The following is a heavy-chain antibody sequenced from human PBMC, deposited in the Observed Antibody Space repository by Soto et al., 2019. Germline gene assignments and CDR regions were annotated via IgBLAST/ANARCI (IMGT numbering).Heavy chain of an antibody. CDR1: GFTFSSYG. Sequence: QVQLVESGGGVGQPGRSLRLSCAASGFTFSSYGMHWVRQAPGKGLEWVAVMSWDGSDEFYEETVKGRFTVSRDNSRNTLYLQMNSMRPEDTSVYYCAKEGCSGGICYGFDYWGHGNLGTVSS. CDR3: AKEGCSGGICYGFDY. CDR2: MSWDGSDE. J-gene: IGHJ4*01. D-gene: IGHD2-15*01. V-gene: IGHV3-30*18.